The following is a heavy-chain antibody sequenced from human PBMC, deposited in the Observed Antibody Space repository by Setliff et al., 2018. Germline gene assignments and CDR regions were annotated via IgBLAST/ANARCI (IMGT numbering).Heavy chain of an antibody. CDR3: ARGSRFGTIVYRGDYYLDV. CDR2: ISRNSALI. D-gene: IGHD3-10*01. Sequence: GGSLRLSCEGSGFIFKNFAMHWVWQAPGKGLEWVSGISRNSALINYADSARGRFIISRDNAMNSLHLQMNSLRHDDTAIYYCARGSRFGTIVYRGDYYLDVWGKGTTVTVSS. CDR1: GFIFKNFA. V-gene: IGHV3-9*01. J-gene: IGHJ6*03.